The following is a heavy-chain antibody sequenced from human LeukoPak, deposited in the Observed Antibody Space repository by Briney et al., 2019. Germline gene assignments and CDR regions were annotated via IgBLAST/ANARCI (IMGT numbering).Heavy chain of an antibody. V-gene: IGHV3-7*04. CDR3: GREVPGGTTSLDC. J-gene: IGHJ4*02. CDR2: IKEDGSDK. CDR1: EFTFSNYA. D-gene: IGHD1-7*01. Sequence: GGSLRLSCAASEFTFSNYAMSWIRQAPGKGLEWVANIKEDGSDKNYVDSVRGRFTISRDNAKNALYLQMNSLRAEDTAVYYCGREVPGGTTSLDCWGQGTVVTVSP.